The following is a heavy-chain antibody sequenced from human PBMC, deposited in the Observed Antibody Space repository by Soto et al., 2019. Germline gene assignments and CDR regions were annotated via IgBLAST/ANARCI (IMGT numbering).Heavy chain of an antibody. J-gene: IGHJ6*03. CDR3: AKDWGSTQLYYYMDV. Sequence: GGSLRLSCAASGFTFSNYGMHWVRQAPGKGLEWVAVISYAGSNNYYADSMKGRFTISRDNSKNTLYLQMNSLRAEDTAVYYCAKDWGSTQLYYYMDVWGKGTTVTVSS. CDR1: GFTFSNYG. CDR2: ISYAGSNN. D-gene: IGHD3-16*01. V-gene: IGHV3-30*18.